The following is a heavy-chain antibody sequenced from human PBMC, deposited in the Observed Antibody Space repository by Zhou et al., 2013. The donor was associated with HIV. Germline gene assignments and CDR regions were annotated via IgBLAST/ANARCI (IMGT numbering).Heavy chain of an antibody. CDR2: IIGRFNTP. CDR1: GGTFSSYA. J-gene: IGHJ4*02. Sequence: QVRLVQSGAEVKKPGSSVKVSCKASGGTFSSYAISWVRQAPGQGLEWMGGIIGRFNTPHYAQKFQGRVTITTDESTSTVHMELSRLRSDDTAVYFCAREVVTAVTAPGDFWGQGTLVT. V-gene: IGHV1-69*05. D-gene: IGHD2-21*02. CDR3: AREVVTAVTAPGDF.